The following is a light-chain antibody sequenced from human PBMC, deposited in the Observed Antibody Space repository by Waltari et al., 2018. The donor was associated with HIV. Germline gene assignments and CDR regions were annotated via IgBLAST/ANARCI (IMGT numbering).Light chain of an antibody. V-gene: IGLV3-25*03. CDR1: ALAKQY. CDR3: QSADSSGSNFV. J-gene: IGLJ1*01. CDR2: KDS. Sequence: SYELTQPPSVSVSPGQTARITCSGDALAKQYAYWYQQKPGQAPLSRIYKDSERPSGIPGRVSGASSGTTVTLTISGVQAEDEADYYCQSADSSGSNFVFGSGTKVTVL.